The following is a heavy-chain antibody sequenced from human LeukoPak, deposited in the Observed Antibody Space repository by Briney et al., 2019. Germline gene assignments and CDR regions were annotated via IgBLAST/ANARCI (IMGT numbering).Heavy chain of an antibody. V-gene: IGHV3-21*04. CDR1: GFTFSNYI. D-gene: IGHD1-26*01. CDR2: ISSGSSYI. J-gene: IGHJ4*02. Sequence: KPGGSLRLSCAASGFTFSNYIMNWVRQAPGKGLEWVPSISSGSSYIYYAYSVKGRFTISRDNAKNSLYLQMNSLRAEDTAVYYCARLEWELNFDYWGQGTLVTVSS. CDR3: ARLEWELNFDY.